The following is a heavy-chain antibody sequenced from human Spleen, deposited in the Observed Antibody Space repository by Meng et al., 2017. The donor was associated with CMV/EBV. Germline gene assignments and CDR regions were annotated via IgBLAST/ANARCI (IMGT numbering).Heavy chain of an antibody. CDR3: ARPLLNLWEREGSFDV. CDR2: INWNGGST. CDR1: GFTFGDYG. V-gene: IGHV3-20*04. J-gene: IGHJ3*01. D-gene: IGHD1-26*01. Sequence: LSLTCAASGFTFGDYGMSWVRQAPGKGLEWVADINWNGGSTGYADSVKGRFTISRDKVKNSVYLQMDSLRAEDTALYYCARPLLNLWEREGSFDVWGQGTRVTVSS.